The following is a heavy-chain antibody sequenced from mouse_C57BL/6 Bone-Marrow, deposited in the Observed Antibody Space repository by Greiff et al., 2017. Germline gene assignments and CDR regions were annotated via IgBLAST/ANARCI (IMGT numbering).Heavy chain of an antibody. V-gene: IGHV1-62-2*01. J-gene: IGHJ2*01. Sequence: VMLQQSGAELVKPGASVKLSCKASGYIFTEYTIHWVKQRSGQGLEWIGWFYPGSGSIKYNERFKDKATLTADKSSNTVYMELSRLTSEDSAVYFCARHERYYDYEGYVDYWGQGTTLTVSS. CDR2: FYPGSGSI. CDR3: ARHERYYDYEGYVDY. D-gene: IGHD2-4*01. CDR1: GYIFTEYT.